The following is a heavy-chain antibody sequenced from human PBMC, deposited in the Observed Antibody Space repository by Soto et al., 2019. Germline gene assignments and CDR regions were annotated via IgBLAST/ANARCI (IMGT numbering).Heavy chain of an antibody. CDR3: AKALLWFGELPSAFDY. CDR1: GFTFDDYA. D-gene: IGHD3-10*01. J-gene: IGHJ4*02. V-gene: IGHV3-9*01. CDR2: ISWNSGSI. Sequence: EVQLVESGGGLVQPGRSLRLSCAASGFTFDDYAMHWVRQAPGKGLEWVSGISWNSGSIGYADSVKGRFTISRDNAKNSLYLQMNSLRAEDTALYYCAKALLWFGELPSAFDYWCQGTLVTVSS.